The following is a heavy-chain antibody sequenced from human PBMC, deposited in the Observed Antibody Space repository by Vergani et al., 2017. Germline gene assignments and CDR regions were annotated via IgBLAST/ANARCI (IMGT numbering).Heavy chain of an antibody. CDR2: ISYDGSNK. J-gene: IGHJ4*02. CDR1: GFTFSSYA. D-gene: IGHD4-23*01. V-gene: IGHV3-30-3*01. Sequence: VQLVESGGGVVQPGRSLRLSCAASGFTFSSYAMHWARQAPGKGLGGVAFISYDGSNKNYADSVKGRFTISRDNSENTPYLQMNSLRAEDKAVYYCAGGASATVVNRFDHWGQGTLVTVSS. CDR3: AGGASATVVNRFDH.